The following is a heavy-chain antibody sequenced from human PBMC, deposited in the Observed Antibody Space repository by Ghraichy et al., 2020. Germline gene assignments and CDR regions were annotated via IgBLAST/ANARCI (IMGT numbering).Heavy chain of an antibody. D-gene: IGHD3-10*01. Sequence: SVKVSCKASGGTFSTYAVSWVRQAPGQGLEWMGGIIPIFGRVNYAQKFQGRVTITTDEPTSTAYMEVSSLGSEDTAVYYCARGPLDYGSGTSYSGLDYWGQGTLVAVSS. J-gene: IGHJ4*02. V-gene: IGHV1-69*05. CDR1: GGTFSTYA. CDR2: IIPIFGRV. CDR3: ARGPLDYGSGTSYSGLDY.